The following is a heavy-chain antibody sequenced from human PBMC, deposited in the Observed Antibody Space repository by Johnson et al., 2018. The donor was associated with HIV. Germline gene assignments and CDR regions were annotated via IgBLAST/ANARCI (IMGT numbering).Heavy chain of an antibody. D-gene: IGHD1-26*01. CDR1: EFTFKDYY. V-gene: IGHV3-11*04. J-gene: IGHJ3*02. Sequence: QMQLVESGGGSVKPGGSLRLSCAASEFTFKDYYMNWIRQAPGKGLEWVSHISSSGTTKYYTDSVKGRFTISRDNAKNSLYLQMNSLRAEDTAVYYCARDRKSGSYGVDAFDIWGQGTMVTVSS. CDR2: ISSSGTTK. CDR3: ARDRKSGSYGVDAFDI.